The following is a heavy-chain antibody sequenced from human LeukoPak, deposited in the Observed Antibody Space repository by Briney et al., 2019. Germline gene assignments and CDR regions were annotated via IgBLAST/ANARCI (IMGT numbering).Heavy chain of an antibody. J-gene: IGHJ5*02. V-gene: IGHV4-34*01. CDR3: ATRTRLWFGETGWFDP. D-gene: IGHD3-10*01. Sequence: SETLSLTCAVYGGSFSGYYWSWIRQPPGKGLEWIGEINHSGSTNYNPSLKSRVTISVDTSKNLFSLKLSSVTAADTAVYYCATRTRLWFGETGWFDPWGQGTLVTVSS. CDR2: INHSGST. CDR1: GGSFSGYY.